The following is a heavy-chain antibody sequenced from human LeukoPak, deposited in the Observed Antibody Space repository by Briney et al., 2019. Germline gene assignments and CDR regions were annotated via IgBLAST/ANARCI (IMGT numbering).Heavy chain of an antibody. D-gene: IGHD3-9*01. V-gene: IGHV4-4*02. CDR3: ATYYDILSGYTFDY. Sequence: PSETLSLTCTVSGGSISKSNWWSWVRQPPGKGLEWIGEIHDTGSTNYNPPLKSRVTMSLDKSKHQFSLNLNSVTAADTAVYYCATYYDILSGYTFDYWGQGTLVAVPS. CDR1: GGSISKSNW. J-gene: IGHJ4*02. CDR2: IHDTGST.